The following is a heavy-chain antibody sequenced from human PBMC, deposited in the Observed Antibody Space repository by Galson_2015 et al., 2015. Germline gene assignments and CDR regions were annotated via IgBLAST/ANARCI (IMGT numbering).Heavy chain of an antibody. CDR3: AKGRYQLLPYFDY. V-gene: IGHV3-30*18. CDR1: GFTFSSYG. CDR2: ISYDGSNK. D-gene: IGHD2-2*01. J-gene: IGHJ4*02. Sequence: SLRLSCAASGFTFSSYGMHWVRQAPGKGLEWVAVISYDGSNKYYADSVKGRFTISRDNSKNTLYLQMNSLRAEDTAVYYCAKGRYQLLPYFDYWGQGTLVTVSS.